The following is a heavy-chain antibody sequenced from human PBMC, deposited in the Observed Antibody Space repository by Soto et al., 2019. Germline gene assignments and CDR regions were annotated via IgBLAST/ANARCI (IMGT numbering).Heavy chain of an antibody. D-gene: IGHD3-10*01. CDR2: IYYSGST. V-gene: IGHV4-31*03. CDR1: GGSISSGGYY. J-gene: IGHJ4*02. CDR3: ASSTGSSEDFGEIGFDY. Sequence: PSETLSLTCTVSGGSISSGGYYWSWIRQHPGKGLEWIGYIYYSGSTYYNPSLKSRVTISVDTSKNQFSLKLSSVTAADTAVYYCASSTGSSEDFGEIGFDYWGQGTLVTVSS.